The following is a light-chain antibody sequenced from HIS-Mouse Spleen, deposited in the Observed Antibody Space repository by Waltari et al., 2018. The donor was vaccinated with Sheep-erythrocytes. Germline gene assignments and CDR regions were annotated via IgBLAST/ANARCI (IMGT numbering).Light chain of an antibody. CDR1: QSVSSY. J-gene: IGKJ4*01. V-gene: IGKV3-11*01. Sequence: ELVLTQSPATLSLSPGERATLSCRASQSVSSYLAWYQQKPGQAPRILIYDASNRATGIPARFSGSGSGTDFTLTISSLEPEDFAVYYCQQRSNWLTFGGGTKVEIK. CDR2: DAS. CDR3: QQRSNWLT.